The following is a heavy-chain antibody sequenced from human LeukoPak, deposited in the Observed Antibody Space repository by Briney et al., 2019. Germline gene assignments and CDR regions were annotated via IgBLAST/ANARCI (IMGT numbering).Heavy chain of an antibody. CDR1: GFTFSSYA. V-gene: IGHV3-23*01. CDR2: IRGSGGST. Sequence: PGGSLRLSCAASGFTFSSYAMSWVRQAPGKGLEWVSAIRGSGGSTYYADSVKGRFTISRDNSKNTLYLQMNSLRAEDTAVYYCAKDASQYYYYGMDVWGQGTTVAVSS. J-gene: IGHJ6*02. CDR3: AKDASQYYYYGMDV.